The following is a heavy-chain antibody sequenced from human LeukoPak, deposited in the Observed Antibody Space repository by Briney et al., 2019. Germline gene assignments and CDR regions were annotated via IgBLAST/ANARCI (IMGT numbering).Heavy chain of an antibody. Sequence: ASVKVSCKASGYTFPDYGITWVRPPTGQGLEWMGWISASSGDTKYAQKPQGRATMTTDTSTSTAYMELRSLRSDDTAVYYCAKAGYIYGSGDFDYWGQGTLVTVSS. CDR2: ISASSGDT. D-gene: IGHD5-18*01. CDR1: GYTFPDYG. V-gene: IGHV1-18*01. CDR3: AKAGYIYGSGDFDY. J-gene: IGHJ4*02.